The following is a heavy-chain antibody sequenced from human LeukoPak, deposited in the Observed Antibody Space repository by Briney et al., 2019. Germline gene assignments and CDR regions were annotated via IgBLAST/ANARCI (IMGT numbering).Heavy chain of an antibody. CDR1: GGTFSSYA. CDR2: IIPIFGTA. V-gene: IGHV1-69*01. CDR3: ARDVVVVAAPSGAFDI. Sequence: ASVKVSCKASGGTFSSYAISWVRRAPGQGLEWMGGIIPIFGTANYAQKFQGRVTITADESTSTAYMELSSLRSEDTAVYYCARDVVVVAAPSGAFDIWGQGTMVTVSS. D-gene: IGHD2-15*01. J-gene: IGHJ3*02.